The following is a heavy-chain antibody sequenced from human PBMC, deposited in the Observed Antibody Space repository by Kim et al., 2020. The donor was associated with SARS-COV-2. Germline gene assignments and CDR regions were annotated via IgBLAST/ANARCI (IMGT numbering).Heavy chain of an antibody. J-gene: IGHJ4*02. CDR1: GFTFSSYE. V-gene: IGHV3-48*03. Sequence: GGSLRLSCAASGFTFSSYEMNWVRQAPGKGLEWVSYISISGSTIYYADSVKGRFTISRDNAKNSLYLQMNSLRAEDTAVYYCRSGGYSYGSGYWGQGTLVTVSS. D-gene: IGHD5-18*01. CDR2: ISISGSTI. CDR3: RSGGYSYGSGY.